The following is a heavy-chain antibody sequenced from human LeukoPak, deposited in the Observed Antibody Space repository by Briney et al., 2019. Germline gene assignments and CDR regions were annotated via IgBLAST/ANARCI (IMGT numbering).Heavy chain of an antibody. CDR1: GYSISSGYY. CDR2: IYHSGNT. D-gene: IGHD6-19*01. V-gene: IGHV4-38-2*02. J-gene: IGHJ6*03. Sequence: SETLSLTCTVSGYSISSGYYWGWIRQPPVKGLEWIGSIYHSGNTYYNPSLKSRVTISVDTSKNQFSLKLSSVTAADTAVYYCARDQGSSGWYGRYYYYYMDVWGKGTTVTISS. CDR3: ARDQGSSGWYGRYYYYYMDV.